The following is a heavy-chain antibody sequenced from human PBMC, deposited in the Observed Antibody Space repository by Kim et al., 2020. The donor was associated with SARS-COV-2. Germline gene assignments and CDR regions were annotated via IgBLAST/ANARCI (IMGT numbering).Heavy chain of an antibody. CDR2: INHSGST. CDR1: GGSFSGYY. V-gene: IGHV4-34*01. Sequence: SETLSLTCAVYGGSFSGYYWSWIRQPAGKGLEWIGEINHSGSTNYNPSLKSRVTISVDTSKNQFSLKLSSVTAADTAGYYCARLNPRIAAAGTDGFVPWG. J-gene: IGHJ5*02. CDR3: ARLNPRIAAAGTDGFVP. D-gene: IGHD6-13*01.